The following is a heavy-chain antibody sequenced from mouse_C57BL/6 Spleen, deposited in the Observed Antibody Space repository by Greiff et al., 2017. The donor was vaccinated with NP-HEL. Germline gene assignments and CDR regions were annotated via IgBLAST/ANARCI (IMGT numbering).Heavy chain of an antibody. CDR2: IDPSDSET. J-gene: IGHJ1*03. Sequence: QVQLQQPGAELVRPGSSVKLSCKASGYTFTSYWMHWVKQRPIQGLEWIGNIDPSDSETHYNQKFKDKATLTVDKSSSTAYMQLSSLTSEDDAVDYCARSTGSHWYFDDWGTGTTVTVSS. D-gene: IGHD4-1*02. V-gene: IGHV1-52*01. CDR1: GYTFTSYW. CDR3: ARSTGSHWYFDD.